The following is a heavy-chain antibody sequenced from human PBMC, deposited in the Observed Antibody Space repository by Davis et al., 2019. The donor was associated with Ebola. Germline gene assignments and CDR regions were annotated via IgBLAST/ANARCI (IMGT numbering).Heavy chain of an antibody. V-gene: IGHV3-66*04. CDR3: TRHVSGDFWYFDL. CDR2: IYRDGRT. J-gene: IGHJ2*01. Sequence: GGSLRLSCAASGFTFSNYAMTWARQAPGKGLEWISVIYRDGRTYYADSVKGRFTISRDNSKNTLYLQMNSLRAEDTAVYYCTRHVSGDFWYFDLWGRGTLVTVSS. D-gene: IGHD4-17*01. CDR1: GFTFSNYA.